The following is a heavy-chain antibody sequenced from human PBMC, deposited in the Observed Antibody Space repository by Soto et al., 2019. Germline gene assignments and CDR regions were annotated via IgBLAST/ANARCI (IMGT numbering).Heavy chain of an antibody. Sequence: GASVKVSCKASGYTFTSYGISWVRQAPGQGLEWMGWISAYNGNTNYAQKLQGRVTMTTDTSTSTAYMELRSLRSDDTAVYYCARDRYCSGGSCYVDWFDPWGQGTLVTVSS. CDR2: ISAYNGNT. J-gene: IGHJ5*02. D-gene: IGHD2-15*01. V-gene: IGHV1-18*01. CDR3: ARDRYCSGGSCYVDWFDP. CDR1: GYTFTSYG.